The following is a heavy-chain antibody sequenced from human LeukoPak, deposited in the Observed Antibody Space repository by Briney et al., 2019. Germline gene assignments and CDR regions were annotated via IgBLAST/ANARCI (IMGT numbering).Heavy chain of an antibody. D-gene: IGHD6-25*01. CDR3: ARHAIAADWWTDQDKWYFDL. V-gene: IGHV5-51*01. CDR2: IYPGDSDT. J-gene: IGHJ2*01. Sequence: GESLKISCKGSGYSFTSYWIGWMRQMPGKGLEWMGIIYPGDSDTRYSPSFQGQVTISADKSISTAYLQWSSLKASDTAMYYCARHAIAADWWTDQDKWYFDLWGRGTLVTVSS. CDR1: GYSFTSYW.